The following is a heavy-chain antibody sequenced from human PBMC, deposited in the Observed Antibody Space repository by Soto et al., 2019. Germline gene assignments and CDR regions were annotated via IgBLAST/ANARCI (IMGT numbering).Heavy chain of an antibody. V-gene: IGHV1-69*06. CDR2: IIPIFGTA. Sequence: RASVKVSCKASGGTFSSYAISWVRQAPGQGLEWMGGIIPIFGTANYAQKFQGRVTITADKSTSTAYMELSSLRSEDTAVYYCASGVAATRSFDYWGQGTLVTVSS. CDR1: GGTFSSYA. CDR3: ASGVAATRSFDY. D-gene: IGHD2-15*01. J-gene: IGHJ4*02.